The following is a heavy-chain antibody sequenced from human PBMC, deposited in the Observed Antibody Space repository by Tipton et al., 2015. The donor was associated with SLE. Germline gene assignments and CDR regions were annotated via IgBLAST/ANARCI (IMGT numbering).Heavy chain of an antibody. J-gene: IGHJ4*02. Sequence: LRLSCAVYGGSFSGYYWSWIRQPPGKGLEWIGEINHSGSTNYNPSLKSRVTISVDTSKNQFSLKLSSVTAADTAVYYCARVYSSSRDYWGQGTLVTVSS. V-gene: IGHV4-34*01. CDR2: INHSGST. CDR1: GGSFSGYY. D-gene: IGHD6-6*01. CDR3: ARVYSSSRDY.